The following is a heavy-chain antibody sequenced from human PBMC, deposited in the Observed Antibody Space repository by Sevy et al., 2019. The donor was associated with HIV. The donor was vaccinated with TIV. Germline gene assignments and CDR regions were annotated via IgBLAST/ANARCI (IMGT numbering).Heavy chain of an antibody. CDR2: IASSGTII. Sequence: GGSLRLSCAASGLNVSDYFMSWIRQAPGKPPEWVSYIASSGTIIYYADSVKGRFTISRDKAKNSLYLQMNSLRAEDTAIYYCARDLASGSFFFLYFDHWGQGTLVTVSS. CDR3: ARDLASGSFFFLYFDH. V-gene: IGHV3-11*01. J-gene: IGHJ4*02. CDR1: GLNVSDYF. D-gene: IGHD3-10*01.